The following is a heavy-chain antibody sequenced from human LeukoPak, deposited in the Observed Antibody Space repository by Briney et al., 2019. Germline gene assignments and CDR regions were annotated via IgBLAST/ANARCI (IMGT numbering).Heavy chain of an antibody. CDR3: AREVSEGFDF. D-gene: IGHD3-22*01. Sequence: AGGSLRLSCAASGFSFTSYAMSWVRQAPGKGLEWVSSFGTRSTSVYHAGSVKGRFAISRDNAKNSLYLQMNSLRAEDTALYYCAREVSEGFDFWGQGTLVTVSS. V-gene: IGHV3-21*01. CDR2: FGTRSTSV. CDR1: GFSFTSYA. J-gene: IGHJ4*02.